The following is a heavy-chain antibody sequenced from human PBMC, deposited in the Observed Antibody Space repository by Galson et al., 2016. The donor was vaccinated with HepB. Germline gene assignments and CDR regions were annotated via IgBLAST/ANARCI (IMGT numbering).Heavy chain of an antibody. CDR1: GYTLTAYH. Sequence: PVKVSCKASGYTLTAYHMHWVRQAPGQGLEWMGWINPNSATNYARKFQGRVTMTRDTSISTPYMELGSLKSDDTAVYYCARDQASLPPYSGAFDIWGQGTMVTVSP. V-gene: IGHV1-2*02. CDR3: ARDQASLPPYSGAFDI. CDR2: INPNSAT. D-gene: IGHD2-15*01. J-gene: IGHJ3*02.